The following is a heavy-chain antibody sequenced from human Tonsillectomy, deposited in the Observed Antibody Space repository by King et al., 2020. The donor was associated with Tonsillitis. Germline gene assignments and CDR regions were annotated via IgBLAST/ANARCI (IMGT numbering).Heavy chain of an antibody. CDR2: ISAYNDNP. CDR3: ARERDVAGLFFDC. J-gene: IGHJ4*02. Sequence: QLVQSGAEVKKPGASVRVSCKTSGYTFTSYGISWVRQAPGQGLEWMGWISAYNDNPNYAQKLQGRVTMTTDTSTSTAYMELRSLRSDDTAVYYCARERDVAGLFFDCWGQGTLVTVSS. CDR1: GYTFTSYG. D-gene: IGHD6-19*01. V-gene: IGHV1-18*04.